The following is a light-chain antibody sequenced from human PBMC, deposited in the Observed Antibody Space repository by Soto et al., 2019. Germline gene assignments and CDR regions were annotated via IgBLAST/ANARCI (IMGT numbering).Light chain of an antibody. CDR2: GAS. Sequence: DIQMTQSPSSLSASVGDRVTITCRASQSIAIYLNWYQQKPGKAPKLLIYGASSLQSWVPSRFSGSGSGTDFTLTISSLQPEDFATYYCQQSYSNPFTFGPGTKVDIK. CDR3: QQSYSNPFT. CDR1: QSIAIY. J-gene: IGKJ3*01. V-gene: IGKV1-39*01.